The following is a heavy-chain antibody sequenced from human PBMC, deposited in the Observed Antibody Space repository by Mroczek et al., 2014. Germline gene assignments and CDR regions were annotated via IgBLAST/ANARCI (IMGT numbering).Heavy chain of an antibody. V-gene: IGHV1-18*01. CDR3: ARAPPLDYGDYVAYYYGMDV. J-gene: IGHJ6*02. CDR2: ISAYNGNT. D-gene: IGHD4-17*01. Sequence: QVQLVESGAEVKKPGASVKVSCKASGYTFTSYGISWVRQAPGQGLEWMGWISAYNGNTNYAQKLQGRVTMTTDTSTSTAYMELRSLRSDDTAVYYCARAPPLDYGDYVAYYYGMDVWGQGTTVTVSS. CDR1: GYTFTSYG.